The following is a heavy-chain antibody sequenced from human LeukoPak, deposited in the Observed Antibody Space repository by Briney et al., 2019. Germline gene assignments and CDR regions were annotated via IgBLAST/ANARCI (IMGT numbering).Heavy chain of an antibody. V-gene: IGHV3-53*01. D-gene: IGHD6-6*01. Sequence: GGSLRLSCAASGFTVSSNYMSWVRQDPGKRLEWVSVIYSGGSTFYADSVKGRFTISRDNSKNTLNLQMNSLRAEDTAVYYCARDRRQLGQQGGFYYYGMDVWGRGTTVIVSS. CDR2: IYSGGST. CDR1: GFTVSSNY. J-gene: IGHJ6*02. CDR3: ARDRRQLGQQGGFYYYGMDV.